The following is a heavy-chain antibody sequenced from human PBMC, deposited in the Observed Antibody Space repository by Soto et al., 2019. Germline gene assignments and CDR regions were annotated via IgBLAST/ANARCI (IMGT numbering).Heavy chain of an antibody. J-gene: IGHJ5*02. CDR1: GFIFSNYN. CDR2: ISSSTSTI. CDR3: ARGSNRLLYGGFDP. Sequence: EVQLVESGGGLVQPGGSLRLSCAASGFIFSNYNMNWVRQAPGKGLEWVSYISSSTSTIYYADSVKGRFTISRDNARTALYLQMNSLTAEDTAVYYCARGSNRLLYGGFDPRGQGTLVSVA. V-gene: IGHV3-48*01. D-gene: IGHD2-2*02.